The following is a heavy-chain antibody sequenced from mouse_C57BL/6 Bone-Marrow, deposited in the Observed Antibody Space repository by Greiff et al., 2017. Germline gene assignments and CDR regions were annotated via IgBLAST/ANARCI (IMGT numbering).Heavy chain of an antibody. CDR2: IYPGSGST. J-gene: IGHJ1*03. D-gene: IGHD2-5*01. V-gene: IGHV1-55*01. CDR1: GYTFTSYW. Sequence: VQLQQPGAELVKPGASVKMSCKASGYTFTSYWITWVKQRPGQGLAWIGDIYPGSGSTNYNEKFKIKATLTVYTSSSTAYMQLSSLTSEDSAVYYCARPYCSNYWYFDVWGTGTTVTVSS. CDR3: ARPYCSNYWYFDV.